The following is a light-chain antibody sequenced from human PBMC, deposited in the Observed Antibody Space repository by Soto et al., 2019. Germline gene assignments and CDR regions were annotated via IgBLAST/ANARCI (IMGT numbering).Light chain of an antibody. CDR1: QGIRND. CDR2: AAS. Sequence: AIQMTQSPSSLSASVGDRVTITCRASQGIRNDLGWYQQKPGKAPKLLIYAASSLQSGVPSRFSGSGSGTDFTLTGSSLQPEEFAAYYCLQDYNYPWTFGQGTKVEIK. CDR3: LQDYNYPWT. V-gene: IGKV1-6*01. J-gene: IGKJ1*01.